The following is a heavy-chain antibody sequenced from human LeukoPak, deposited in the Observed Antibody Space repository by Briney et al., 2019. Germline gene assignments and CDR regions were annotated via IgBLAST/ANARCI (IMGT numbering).Heavy chain of an antibody. CDR2: INHSGST. Sequence: PSETLSLTCAVYGGSFSGYYWSWIRQPPGKGLEWIGEINHSGSTNYNPSLKSRVTISVDTSKNQFSLKLSSVTAADTAVYYCARPGSSGTEAYWGQGTLVTVSS. CDR1: GGSFSGYY. D-gene: IGHD6-13*01. V-gene: IGHV4-34*01. CDR3: ARPGSSGTEAY. J-gene: IGHJ4*02.